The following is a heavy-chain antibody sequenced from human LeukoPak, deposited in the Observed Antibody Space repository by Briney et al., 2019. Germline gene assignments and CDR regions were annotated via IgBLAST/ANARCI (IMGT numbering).Heavy chain of an antibody. D-gene: IGHD3-16*01. CDR3: AKDYAVGSIDY. CDR1: GFTFSRHG. J-gene: IGHJ4*02. CDR2: ISPSGDIK. Sequence: GGSLRLSCVASGFTFSRHGMNWVRQAPGKGLEWVSGISPSGDIKYYVDSVKGRFTVSRDNSKNTVSLQMESLRAEDTALYYCAKDYAVGSIDYWGQGTLVTVSS. V-gene: IGHV3-23*01.